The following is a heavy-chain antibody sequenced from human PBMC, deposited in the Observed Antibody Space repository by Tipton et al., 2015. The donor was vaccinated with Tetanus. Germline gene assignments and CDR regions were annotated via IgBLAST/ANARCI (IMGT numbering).Heavy chain of an antibody. CDR2: IYHSGST. CDR1: GDSISSAGYS. D-gene: IGHD2/OR15-2a*01. V-gene: IGHV4-30-2*05. CDR3: ARVSRRNFYFDY. J-gene: IGHJ4*02. Sequence: TLSLTCAVSGDSISSAGYSWSWIRQPPGKGLEWIGYIYHSGSTYYNASLKSRLDISLDTSKNQFSLRLTSVTVADTAVYFCARVSRRNFYFDYWGPGAQVTVSS.